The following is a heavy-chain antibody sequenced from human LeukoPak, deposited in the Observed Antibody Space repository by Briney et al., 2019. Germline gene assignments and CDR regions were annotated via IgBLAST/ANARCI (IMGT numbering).Heavy chain of an antibody. CDR3: ARLPYDYVWGSYRSSYYFDY. CDR1: GGSFSGYY. Sequence: PSETLSLTCAVYGGSFSGYYWSWIRQPPGKGLEWIGEINHSGSTNYNPSLKSRVTISVDTSKNQFSLKLSSVTAADTAVYYCARLPYDYVWGSYRSSYYFDYWGQGTLVTVSS. D-gene: IGHD3-16*02. J-gene: IGHJ4*02. V-gene: IGHV4-34*01. CDR2: INHSGST.